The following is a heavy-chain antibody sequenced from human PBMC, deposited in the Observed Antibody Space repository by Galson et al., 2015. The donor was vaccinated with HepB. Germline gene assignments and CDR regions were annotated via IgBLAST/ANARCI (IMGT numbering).Heavy chain of an antibody. CDR2: TYYRSKWYN. D-gene: IGHD3-10*01. CDR3: ARGYYYGSGSYYYDALDI. Sequence: CAISGDSVSSNSAAWNWIRQSPSRGLERLGRTYYRSKWYNDYAVSVKSRITINPDTSKNQFSLQLNSVTPEDTAVYYCARGYYYGSGSYYYDALDIWGQGTMVTVSS. V-gene: IGHV6-1*01. CDR1: GDSVSSNSAA. J-gene: IGHJ3*02.